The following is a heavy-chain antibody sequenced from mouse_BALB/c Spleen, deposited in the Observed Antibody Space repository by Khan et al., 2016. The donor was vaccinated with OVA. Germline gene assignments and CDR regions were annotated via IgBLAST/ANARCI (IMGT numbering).Heavy chain of an antibody. CDR1: GYIFTNYM. CDR2: INPSNDYS. J-gene: IGHJ3*01. V-gene: IGHV1-4*01. CDR3: AMVGYGSFGF. Sequence: QVQLQQSGAVLARPGASVKMSCKASGYIFTNYMMHWVKQRPGQGLEWIGDINPSNDYSNYNQNFKDKVTLTAEKSSSTAYMQLSSLTSEDSAVYYCAMVGYGSFGFWSQGNLVTVSA. D-gene: IGHD1-1*01.